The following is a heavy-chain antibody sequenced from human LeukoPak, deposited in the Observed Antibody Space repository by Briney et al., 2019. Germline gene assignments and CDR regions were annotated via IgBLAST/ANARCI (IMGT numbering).Heavy chain of an antibody. V-gene: IGHV3-7*01. D-gene: IGHD6-19*01. CDR3: ARETPDSSVWD. CDR1: GFTLRNNW. Sequence: PGGSLRLSCAASGFTLRNNWMSWVRQAPGEGLGRGANIKQDGSDKNYVGSVNGRFTNSRDNAKNSLSLQMNSLRAEDTAVNYCARETPDSSVWDWGQGTLVTVSS. CDR2: IKQDGSDK. J-gene: IGHJ4*02.